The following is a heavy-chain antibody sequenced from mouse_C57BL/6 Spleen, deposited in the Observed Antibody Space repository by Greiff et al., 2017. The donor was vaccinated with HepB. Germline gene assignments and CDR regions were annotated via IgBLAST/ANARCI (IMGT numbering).Heavy chain of an antibody. CDR1: GYAFSSSW. D-gene: IGHD2-1*01. CDR2: IYPGDGDT. Sequence: VQLQQSGPELVKPGASVKISCKASGYAFSSSWMNWVKQRPGKGLEWIGRIYPGDGDTNYNGKFKGKATLTADKSSSTAYMQLSSLTSEDSAVYFCAPYGNYEGYYAMDYWGQGTSVTVSS. V-gene: IGHV1-82*01. CDR3: APYGNYEGYYAMDY. J-gene: IGHJ4*01.